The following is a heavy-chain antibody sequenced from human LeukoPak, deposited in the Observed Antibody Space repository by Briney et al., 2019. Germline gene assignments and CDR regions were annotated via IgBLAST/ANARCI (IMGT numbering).Heavy chain of an antibody. CDR1: GYTFTGYY. D-gene: IGHD3-22*01. CDR2: INPNSGGT. V-gene: IGHV1-2*02. Sequence: ASVKVSCKASGYTFTGYYMHWVRQAPGQGLEWMGWINPNSGGTNYAQKFQGRVTITRNTSISTAYMELSSLRSEDTAVYYCARTNYYDSSGYYAPYYYYYYMDVWGKGTTVTVSS. J-gene: IGHJ6*03. CDR3: ARTNYYDSSGYYAPYYYYYYMDV.